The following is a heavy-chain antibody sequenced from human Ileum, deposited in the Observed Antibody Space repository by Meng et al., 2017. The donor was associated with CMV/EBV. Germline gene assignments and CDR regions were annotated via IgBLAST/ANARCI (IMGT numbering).Heavy chain of an antibody. CDR3: ARASYYDSSYFDN. V-gene: IGHV4-30-4*08. D-gene: IGHD3-22*01. CDR2: IHYSGST. J-gene: IGHJ4*02. Sequence: QGQLQESGPGLVKPSQTLSLPCPVSGASISSSDYYWSWIRQPPGKGLEWIGYIHYSGSTYYNPSLKSRVTISEDTSKNQFSLKLNSVTAADTAVYYCARASYYDSSYFDNWGQGTLVTVSS. CDR1: GASISSSDYY.